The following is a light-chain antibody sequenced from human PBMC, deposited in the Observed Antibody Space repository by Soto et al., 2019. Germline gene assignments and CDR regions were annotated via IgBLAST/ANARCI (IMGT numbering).Light chain of an antibody. V-gene: IGLV7-43*01. Sequence: QTVVTQEPSLTVSPGGTVTLTCASSTGAVTSDYYPNWFQQRPGQAPTVLIYSTMNKHSWTPARFSGSLLGGKAALTLSGAQPEDEADYYCLIYYGDGWVFGGRTKLTVL. J-gene: IGLJ3*02. CDR2: STM. CDR1: TGAVTSDYY. CDR3: LIYYGDGWV.